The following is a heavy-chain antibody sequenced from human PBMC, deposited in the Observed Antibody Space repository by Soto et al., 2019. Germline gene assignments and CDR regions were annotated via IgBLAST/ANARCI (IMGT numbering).Heavy chain of an antibody. D-gene: IGHD2-15*01. J-gene: IGHJ3*02. Sequence: QVQLVESGGGVVQPGRSLRLSCAASGFTFSSYGMHWVRQAPGKGLEWVALIWFDGSDKYYTESVKGRFTISRDNSKSTLYLQMNSLRAEDTAVYYCARLYCSASSCYSVGAFYIRGQGTMVTVSS. CDR2: IWFDGSDK. V-gene: IGHV3-33*01. CDR1: GFTFSSYG. CDR3: ARLYCSASSCYSVGAFYI.